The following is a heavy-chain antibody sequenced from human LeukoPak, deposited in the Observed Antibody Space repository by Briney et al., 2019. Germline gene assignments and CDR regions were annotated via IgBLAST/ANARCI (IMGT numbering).Heavy chain of an antibody. V-gene: IGHV3-23*01. J-gene: IGHJ4*02. CDR3: AKDRGAAMVPLDY. D-gene: IGHD5-18*01. CDR2: ISGSGGST. CDR1: GFTFSSYA. Sequence: GGSLRLSCAASGFTFSSYAMSWVRQAPGKGLEWVSAISGSGGSTYYADSVKGRFTISRDSSKNTLYLQMNSLRAEDTAVYYCAKDRGAAMVPLDYWGQGTLVTVSS.